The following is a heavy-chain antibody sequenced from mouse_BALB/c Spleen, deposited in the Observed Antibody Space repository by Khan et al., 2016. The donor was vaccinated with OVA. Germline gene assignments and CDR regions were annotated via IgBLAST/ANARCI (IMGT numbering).Heavy chain of an antibody. D-gene: IGHD1-1*02. V-gene: IGHV14-3*02. CDR1: GFNIKDTY. CDR3: GRGGWSYAMDY. Sequence: VQLQQSGAELVKPGASVKLSCTASGFNIKDTYVHWVNQRPEQGLEWIGRIDPANGNTKYDPKFQGKATITADTSSNTAYLHLSSLTSEDTAVYYCGRGGWSYAMDYWGQGTSVTVSS. CDR2: IDPANGNT. J-gene: IGHJ4*01.